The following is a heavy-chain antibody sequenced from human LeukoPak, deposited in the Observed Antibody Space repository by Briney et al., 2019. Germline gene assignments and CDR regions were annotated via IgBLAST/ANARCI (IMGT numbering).Heavy chain of an antibody. V-gene: IGHV1-69*06. Sequence: SVKVSCKASGGTFSSYAISWVRQAPGQGLEWVGGIIPIFGTANYAQKFQGRVTITADKSTSTAYMELSSLRSEDTAVYYCARDREDGYNPLDYWGQGTLVTVSS. J-gene: IGHJ4*02. CDR2: IIPIFGTA. CDR1: GGTFSSYA. D-gene: IGHD5-24*01. CDR3: ARDREDGYNPLDY.